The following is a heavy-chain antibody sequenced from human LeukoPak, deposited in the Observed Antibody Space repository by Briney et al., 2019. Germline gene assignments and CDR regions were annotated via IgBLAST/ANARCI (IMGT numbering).Heavy chain of an antibody. V-gene: IGHV1-69*05. CDR1: GGTFSSYA. J-gene: IGHJ1*01. D-gene: IGHD6-13*01. Sequence: ASVKVSCKASGGTFSSYAISWVRQAPGQGREWMGGIIPIFGTANYAQKFQGRVTITTDESTSTAYMELSSLRSEDTAVYYCASLPPGYSSGWSAAEYFQHWGQGTLVTVSS. CDR2: IIPIFGTA. CDR3: ASLPPGYSSGWSAAEYFQH.